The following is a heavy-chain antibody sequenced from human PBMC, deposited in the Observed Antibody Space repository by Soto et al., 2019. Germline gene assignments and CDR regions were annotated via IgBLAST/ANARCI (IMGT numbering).Heavy chain of an antibody. CDR1: GFTFSGSW. V-gene: IGHV3-74*01. CDR2: INGDGSGT. Sequence: EVQLVESGGGLVQPGGSLRLSCAASGFTFSGSWMHWVRQAPGKGLVWVSRINGDGSGTSYADFVKGRFTISRDNANNTLFLKMNGRRAEDTAVYYCARGIFGSGTANDYWGQGTLVTVSS. CDR3: ARGIFGSGTANDY. D-gene: IGHD3-10*01. J-gene: IGHJ4*02.